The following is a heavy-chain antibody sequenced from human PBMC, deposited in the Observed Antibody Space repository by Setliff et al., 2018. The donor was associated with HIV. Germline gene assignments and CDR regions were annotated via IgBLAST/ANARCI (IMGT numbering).Heavy chain of an antibody. CDR3: VRDTSAGLDQ. D-gene: IGHD3-10*01. Sequence: PGGSLRLSCAASGFTFSTSWMHWVRQAPGKGLVWVSRINSDGSSAIYADSEKGRFTISRDNAKNSLYLQMSNLRVDDTALYYCVRDTSAGLDQWGQGTLVTVSS. CDR2: INSDGSSA. V-gene: IGHV3-74*01. CDR1: GFTFSTSW. J-gene: IGHJ4*02.